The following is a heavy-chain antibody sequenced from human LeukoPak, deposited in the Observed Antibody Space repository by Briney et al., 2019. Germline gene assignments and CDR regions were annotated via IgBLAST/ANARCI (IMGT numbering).Heavy chain of an antibody. V-gene: IGHV4-59*01. J-gene: IGHJ6*03. CDR3: ARSFLDYMDV. CDR1: GGSISSYY. D-gene: IGHD2/OR15-2a*01. Sequence: SETLSLTCSVSGGSISSYYWSWLRQPPGKGLEWIGYISYSGSTNYNPSLKSRVTISVDTSKNQFSLKLSSVTAADTAVYYCARSFLDYMDVWGKGTTVTVSS. CDR2: ISYSGST.